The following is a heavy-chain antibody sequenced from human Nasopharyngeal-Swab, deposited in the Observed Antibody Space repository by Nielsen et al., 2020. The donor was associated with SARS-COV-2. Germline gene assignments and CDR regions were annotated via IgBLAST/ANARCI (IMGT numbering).Heavy chain of an antibody. J-gene: IGHJ6*03. CDR3: ARVFDYYDSSGYYIRYYYYYMDV. CDR1: SGSISSSSYY. Sequence: SETLSLTCTVSSGSISSSSYYWGWIRQPPGKGLEWIGSIYYSGSTYYNPSLKSRVTISVDTSKNQFSLKLSSVTAADTAVYYCARVFDYYDSSGYYIRYYYYYMDVWGKGTTVTVSS. V-gene: IGHV4-39*07. D-gene: IGHD3-22*01. CDR2: IYYSGST.